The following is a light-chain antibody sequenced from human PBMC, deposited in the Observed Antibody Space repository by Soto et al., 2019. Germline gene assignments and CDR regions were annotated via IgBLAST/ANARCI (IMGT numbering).Light chain of an antibody. V-gene: IGKV3-11*01. CDR1: HRVSNF. CDR2: DAS. J-gene: IGKJ5*01. CDR3: QQRANWPLTT. Sequence: EIVLTQSPATLSLSPGERATLSCRARHRVSNFLAWYQQKPGQAPRLLIYDASNRATGIPARFSGSGSGTDFTLTTRSLEPEDFAIYYCQQRANWPLTTFGHGTRLEIK.